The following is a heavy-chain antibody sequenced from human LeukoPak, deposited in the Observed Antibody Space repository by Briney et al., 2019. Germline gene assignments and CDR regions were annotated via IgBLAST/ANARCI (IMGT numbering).Heavy chain of an antibody. D-gene: IGHD4-17*01. V-gene: IGHV3-64D*06. CDR1: GFTFSTYG. CDR3: VSLPRTTVTTSGDY. J-gene: IGHJ4*02. Sequence: GRSLRLSCAASGFTFSTYGMHWVRQAPGKGLEYVSAISGSGGATYYADSVKGRFTISRDNSKNTLYLQMSSLRPEDTAVYYCVSLPRTTVTTSGDYWGQGTLVTVSS. CDR2: ISGSGGAT.